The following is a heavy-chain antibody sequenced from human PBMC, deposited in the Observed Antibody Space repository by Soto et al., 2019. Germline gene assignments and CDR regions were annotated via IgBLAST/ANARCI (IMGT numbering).Heavy chain of an antibody. CDR1: GDSVKSVGYY. CDR3: RRGVSSGWSPTRVDP. Sequence: QVHLQESAPGLVKPSETLSLTCSVSGDSVKSVGYYWTWIRQPPGKGFEWLGDIYNTGTSRFHASLRGRLTISAYASSNTFSLTLTSVTFAYTAVYFFRRGVSSGWSPTRVDPWG. V-gene: IGHV4-31*03. CDR2: IYNTGTS. J-gene: IGHJ5*02. D-gene: IGHD6-25*01.